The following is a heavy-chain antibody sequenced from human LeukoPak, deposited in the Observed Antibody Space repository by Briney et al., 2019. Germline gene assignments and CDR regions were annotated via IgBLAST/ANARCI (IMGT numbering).Heavy chain of an antibody. CDR1: GGSISSSSYY. Sequence: SETLSLTCTVSGGSISSSSYYWGWIRQPPGKGLEWIGSIYYSGSTYYNPSLKSRVTISVDTSKNQFSLKLSSVTAADTAVYYCASDWTNAFGIWGQGTMVTVSS. CDR2: IYYSGST. CDR3: ASDWTNAFGI. J-gene: IGHJ3*02. V-gene: IGHV4-39*01. D-gene: IGHD3-9*01.